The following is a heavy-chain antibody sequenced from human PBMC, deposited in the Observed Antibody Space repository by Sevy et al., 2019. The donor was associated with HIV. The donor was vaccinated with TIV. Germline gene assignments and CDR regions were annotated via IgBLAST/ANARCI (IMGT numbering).Heavy chain of an antibody. V-gene: IGHV3-30-3*01. J-gene: IGHJ4*01. Sequence: GGSLRLSCAASGFAFSTHAMHWVRQAPGKGLEWVAVISYEGSETFYAASVEGRFTISRDNSKNMLSLQINSLRPEDTAVYYCARDGGYSIKWYPLYWGHGTLVTVSS. CDR3: ARDGGYSIKWYPLY. CDR2: ISYEGSET. CDR1: GFAFSTHA. D-gene: IGHD1-26*01.